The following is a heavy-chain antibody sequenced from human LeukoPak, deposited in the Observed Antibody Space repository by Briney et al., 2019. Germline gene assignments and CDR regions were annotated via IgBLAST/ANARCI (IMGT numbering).Heavy chain of an antibody. Sequence: GASVKVSCKASGYTFTSYDINWVRQATGQGLEWMGWMNPNSGNTGYAQKFQGRVTITRNTSISTAYMELSSLRSEDTAVYYCARTYYDFWSGHYHYYYMDVWGKGTTVTVSS. CDR3: ARTYYDFWSGHYHYYYMDV. D-gene: IGHD3-3*01. CDR1: GYTFTSYD. V-gene: IGHV1-8*03. J-gene: IGHJ6*03. CDR2: MNPNSGNT.